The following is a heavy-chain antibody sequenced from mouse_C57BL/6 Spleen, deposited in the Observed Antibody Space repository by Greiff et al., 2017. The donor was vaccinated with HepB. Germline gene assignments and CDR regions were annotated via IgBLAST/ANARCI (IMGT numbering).Heavy chain of an antibody. CDR3: ARYGGSSQAWFAY. V-gene: IGHV7-3*01. Sequence: VQLVESGGGLVQPGGSLSLSCAASGFTFTDYYMSWVRQPPGKALEWLGFIRNKANGYTTEYSASVKGRFTISRDNSQSILYLQMNALRAEDSATYYCARYGGSSQAWFAYWGQGTLVTVSA. CDR1: GFTFTDYY. CDR2: IRNKANGYTT. J-gene: IGHJ3*01. D-gene: IGHD1-1*01.